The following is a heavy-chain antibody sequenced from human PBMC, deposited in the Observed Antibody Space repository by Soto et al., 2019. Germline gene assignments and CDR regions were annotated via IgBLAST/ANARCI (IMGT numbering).Heavy chain of an antibody. V-gene: IGHV1-69*01. CDR2: FNPIFETA. CDR1: GGTFSSYA. Sequence: QVQLVQSGAEVKKPGSSVKVSCKASGGTFSSYAISWVRQAPGQGLEWMGGFNPIFETANYAQKFQGRVTITADESTNTAYMEVSSLRSEDTAVYYCTRGITLIRGVIPPGYYYGMDVWGQGTTVAVSS. J-gene: IGHJ6*02. D-gene: IGHD3-10*01. CDR3: TRGITLIRGVIPPGYYYGMDV.